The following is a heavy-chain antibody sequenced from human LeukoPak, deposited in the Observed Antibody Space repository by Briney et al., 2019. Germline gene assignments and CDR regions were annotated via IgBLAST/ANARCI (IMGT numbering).Heavy chain of an antibody. V-gene: IGHV4-39*01. CDR3: ARRGIALTGSWNWYFDL. Sequence: ASETLSLTCTVSGGSISSSTYYWGWIRQPPGKGLEWIGSIHYSGSTYYNPSLKSRVTISVDTSRNQFSLKLSSVTAADTAVYYCARRGIALTGSWNWYFDLWGRGTLVTVSS. CDR1: GGSISSSTYY. J-gene: IGHJ2*01. CDR2: IHYSGST. D-gene: IGHD6-19*01.